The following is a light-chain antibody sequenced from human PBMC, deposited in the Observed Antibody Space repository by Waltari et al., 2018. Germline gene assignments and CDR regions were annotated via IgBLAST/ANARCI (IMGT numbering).Light chain of an antibody. Sequence: EIVLTQSPGTLSLSPGERATLSCRASQSVNNYLAWFQQKPGQPTRPLIHGASSRATGIPDRISGSGSGTDFTLTISGLEPQDFAVYYCQQYSSSPLTFGPGTKVDIK. V-gene: IGKV3-20*01. J-gene: IGKJ3*01. CDR1: QSVNNY. CDR3: QQYSSSPLT. CDR2: GAS.